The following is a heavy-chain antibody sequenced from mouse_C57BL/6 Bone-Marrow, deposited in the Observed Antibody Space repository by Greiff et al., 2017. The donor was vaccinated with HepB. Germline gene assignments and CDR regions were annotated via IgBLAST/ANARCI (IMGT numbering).Heavy chain of an antibody. CDR3: ARSDYYGSRYYFDY. CDR2: IYPGSGNT. J-gene: IGHJ2*01. V-gene: IGHV1-66*01. Sequence: QVQLKQSGPELVKPGASVKISCKASGYSFTSYYIHWVKQRPGQGLEWIGWIYPGSGNTKYNEKFKGKATLTADTSSSTAYMQLSSLTSADSAVYYCARSDYYGSRYYFDYWGQGTTLTVSS. CDR1: GYSFTSYY. D-gene: IGHD1-1*01.